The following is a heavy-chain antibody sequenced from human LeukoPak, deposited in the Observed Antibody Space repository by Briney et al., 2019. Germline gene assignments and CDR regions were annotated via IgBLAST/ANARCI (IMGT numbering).Heavy chain of an antibody. J-gene: IGHJ6*03. CDR1: GGTFSSYA. D-gene: IGHD1-14*01. Sequence: GSSVKVSCKASGGTFSSYAISWVRQAPGQGLEWMGGIIPIFGTANYAQKFQGRVTITTDESTSTAYMELSSLRSEDTAVYYCATGTNYCYYMDVWGKGTTVTVSS. CDR3: ATGTNYCYYMDV. V-gene: IGHV1-69*05. CDR2: IIPIFGTA.